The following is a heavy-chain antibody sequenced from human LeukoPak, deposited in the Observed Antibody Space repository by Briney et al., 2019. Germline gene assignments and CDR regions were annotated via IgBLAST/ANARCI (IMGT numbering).Heavy chain of an antibody. J-gene: IGHJ4*02. CDR3: ARGTYDFWSGYYTAGTYYFDY. D-gene: IGHD3-3*01. CDR1: GGSISSYY. V-gene: IGHV4-59*01. CDR2: IYYSGST. Sequence: SETLSLTCTVSGGSISSYYWSWIRQPPGKGLEWIGYIYYSGSTNYNPSLKSRVTISVDTSKNQFSLKLSSVTAADTAVYYCARGTYDFWSGYYTAGTYYFDYWGQGTLVTVSS.